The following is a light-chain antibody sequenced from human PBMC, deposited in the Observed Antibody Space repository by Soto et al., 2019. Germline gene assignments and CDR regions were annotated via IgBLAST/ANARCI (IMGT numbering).Light chain of an antibody. CDR3: NSYTSSSTRRNV. CDR1: SSDVGGYNY. J-gene: IGLJ1*01. V-gene: IGLV2-14*01. CDR2: EVS. Sequence: QSALTQPASVSGSPGQSITISCTGTSSDVGGYNYVSWYQQHPGKAPKLMIYEVSNRPSGVSNRFSGSKSGNTASLTISGLQAEDEADYYCNSYTSSSTRRNVFETGTKVTVL.